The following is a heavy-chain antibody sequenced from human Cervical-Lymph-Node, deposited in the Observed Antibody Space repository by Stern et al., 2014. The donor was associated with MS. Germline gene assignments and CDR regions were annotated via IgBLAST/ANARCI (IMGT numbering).Heavy chain of an antibody. CDR1: GDSINYYY. D-gene: IGHD6-13*01. CDR2: IFYRGST. Sequence: QLHLQESGPGLVQPSETLSLTCTVSGDSINYYYWGWIRQPPGKALEWIGYIFYRGSTTYNPSLKSRVTISVDTSKNQFSLNLSSVTASDTAVYYCARVLRRRVIGAPGAGYYFDYWGQGTLVTVPS. V-gene: IGHV4-59*01. CDR3: ARVLRRRVIGAPGAGYYFDY. J-gene: IGHJ4*02.